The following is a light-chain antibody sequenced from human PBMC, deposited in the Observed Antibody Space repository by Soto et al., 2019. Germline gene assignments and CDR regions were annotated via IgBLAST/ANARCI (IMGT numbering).Light chain of an antibody. Sequence: DIVMTQSPDSLAVSLGERATINCKSSQSILYSPNNKNYLAWYQQKPGQPPKLLIYWASTRESGVPARFSGSGSGTDFTLTISSLQAEDVAVYYCQQYYSTPLTFGGGTKVEIK. CDR3: QQYYSTPLT. CDR2: WAS. V-gene: IGKV4-1*01. J-gene: IGKJ4*01. CDR1: QSILYSPNNKNY.